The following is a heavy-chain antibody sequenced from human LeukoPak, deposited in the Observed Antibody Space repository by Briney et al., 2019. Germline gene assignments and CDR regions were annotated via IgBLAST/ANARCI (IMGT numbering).Heavy chain of an antibody. D-gene: IGHD2-2*01. CDR3: AKESGYCSSTSCFADAFDI. V-gene: IGHV3-33*06. CDR2: IWYDGSNK. J-gene: IGHJ3*02. CDR1: GFTFSSHG. Sequence: GGSLRLSCAASGFTFSSHGMHWVRQAPGKGLEWVAVIWYDGSNKYYADSVKGRLTISRDNSKNTLYLQMNSLRAEDTAVYYCAKESGYCSSTSCFADAFDIWGQGTMVTVSS.